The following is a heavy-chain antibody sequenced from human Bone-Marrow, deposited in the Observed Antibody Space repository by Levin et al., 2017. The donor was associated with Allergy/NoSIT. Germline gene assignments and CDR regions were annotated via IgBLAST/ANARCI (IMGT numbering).Heavy chain of an antibody. CDR1: GFTFSSYA. CDR3: ARVAAVDEYFQH. CDR2: ISYDGSNK. Sequence: PGGSLRLSCAASGFTFSSYAMHWVRQAPGKGLEWVAVISYDGSNKYYADSVKGRFTISRDNSKNTLYLQMNSLRAEDTAVYYCARVAAVDEYFQHWGQGTLVTVSS. J-gene: IGHJ1*01. D-gene: IGHD6-19*01. V-gene: IGHV3-30-3*01.